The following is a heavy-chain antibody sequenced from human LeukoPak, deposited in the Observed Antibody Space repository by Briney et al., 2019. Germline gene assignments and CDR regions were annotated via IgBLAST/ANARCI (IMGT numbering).Heavy chain of an antibody. Sequence: GGSLRLSCAASGFTFSRYWMSWVRQAPGKGPEWVANINQDGSEKYYVDSVKGRFTISRDSAKNSLYLQMNSLRAEDTAVYYCTRDSQDSYVYYMVVWGKGTTVTVSS. V-gene: IGHV3-7*01. CDR2: INQDGSEK. CDR1: GFTFSRYW. CDR3: TRDSQDSYVYYMVV. J-gene: IGHJ6*03. D-gene: IGHD3-10*02.